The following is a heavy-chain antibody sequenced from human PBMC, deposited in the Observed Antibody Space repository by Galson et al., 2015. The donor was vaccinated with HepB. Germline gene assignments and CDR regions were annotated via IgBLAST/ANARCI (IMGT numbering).Heavy chain of an antibody. CDR2: IDPSDSYT. D-gene: IGHD1-26*01. J-gene: IGHJ4*02. CDR3: ASSPIKYEWEPRDYFDY. CDR1: GYSFTSNW. Sequence: QSGAEVTKPGESLRISCKGSGYSFTSNWISWVRQMPGKGLEWMGRIDPSDSYTDYSPSFQGHVTISADKSISTAYLQWSSLKASDTAMYYCASSPIKYEWEPRDYFDYWGQGTLVTVSS. V-gene: IGHV5-10-1*01.